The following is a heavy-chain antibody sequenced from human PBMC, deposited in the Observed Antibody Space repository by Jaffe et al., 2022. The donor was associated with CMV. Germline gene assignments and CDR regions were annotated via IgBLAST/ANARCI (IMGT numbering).Heavy chain of an antibody. V-gene: IGHV5-51*01. CDR3: ARHVFAYSGSYSDY. J-gene: IGHJ4*02. CDR2: IHPGDSDT. CDR1: GYSFTSYW. D-gene: IGHD1-26*01. Sequence: EVQLVQSGAEVKKPGESLRISCKGSGYSFTSYWIAWVRQMPGKGLEWMGIIHPGDSDTRYSPSFEGQATFSADWSTSTAYLQWSSLRASDSAIYYCARHVFAYSGSYSDYWGQGTLVTVSS.